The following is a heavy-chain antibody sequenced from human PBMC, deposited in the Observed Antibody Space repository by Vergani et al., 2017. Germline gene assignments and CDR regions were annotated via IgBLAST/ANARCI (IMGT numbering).Heavy chain of an antibody. CDR1: GFTFSNYA. V-gene: IGHV3-23*01. J-gene: IGHJ5*02. D-gene: IGHD1-26*01. CDR3: ARDWDDNWFDP. CDR2: ISGSGGST. Sequence: EVQLLESGGGLVQPGGSLRLSCAVSGFTFSNYAMSWVRQAPGKGLEWVSGISGSGGSTNYADSVKGRFSISRDNSKNTLYLQMDTLRAEDTAVYYCARDWDDNWFDPWGQGTLVTVSS.